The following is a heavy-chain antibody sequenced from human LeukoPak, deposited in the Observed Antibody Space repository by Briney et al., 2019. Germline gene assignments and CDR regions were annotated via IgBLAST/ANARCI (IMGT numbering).Heavy chain of an antibody. D-gene: IGHD6-19*01. CDR3: ASPPGSIAVWI. J-gene: IGHJ4*02. CDR2: IKQDGGEK. Sequence: PGGSLRLSCAASGFTFSSYWMSWVRQAPGKGLEWVANIKQDGGEKYYVDSVKGRFTISRDNAKNSLYLQMNSLRAEDTAVYYCASPPGSIAVWIWGQGTLVTVSS. CDR1: GFTFSSYW. V-gene: IGHV3-7*01.